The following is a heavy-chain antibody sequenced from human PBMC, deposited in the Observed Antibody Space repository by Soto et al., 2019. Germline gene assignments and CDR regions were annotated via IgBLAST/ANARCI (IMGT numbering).Heavy chain of an antibody. CDR1: GYTFNSYG. V-gene: IGHV3-23*01. CDR3: VRARGYNYGIDY. J-gene: IGHJ4*02. D-gene: IGHD5-18*01. CDR2: ITGTGGNT. Sequence: PGGSLRLSCAASGYTFNSYGMSWIRQPSGKGLEWVSSITGTGGNTYYADSVEGRFSVSRDNSKNTLYLDMSSLRADDTAVYYCVRARGYNYGIDYWGPGTLVTVSS.